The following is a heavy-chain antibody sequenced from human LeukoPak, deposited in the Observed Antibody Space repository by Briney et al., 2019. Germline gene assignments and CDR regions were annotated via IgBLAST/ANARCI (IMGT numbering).Heavy chain of an antibody. CDR3: AREEVLWFGELYGMDV. CDR2: ISSSSSYI. J-gene: IGHJ6*02. D-gene: IGHD3-10*01. CDR1: GFTFSSYS. Sequence: KPGRSLRLSCAASGFTFSSYSMNWVRQAPGKGLEWVSSISSSSSYIYYADSVKGRFTISRDNAKNSLYLQMNSLRAEDTAVYYCAREEVLWFGELYGMDVWGQGTTLTVSS. V-gene: IGHV3-21*01.